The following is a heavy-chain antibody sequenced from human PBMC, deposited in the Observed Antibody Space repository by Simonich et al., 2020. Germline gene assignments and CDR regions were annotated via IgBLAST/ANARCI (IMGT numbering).Heavy chain of an antibody. J-gene: IGHJ4*02. V-gene: IGHV3-9*01. CDR1: GFTFDDYA. CDR3: AKDGGYCTNGVCYYFDY. D-gene: IGHD2-8*01. CDR2: IMWNRGSI. Sequence: EVQLVESGGGLVQPGRSLRLSCAASGFTFDDYAMHWVRQAPGKGLEWVSGIMWNRGSIGDADSVKGRFTISRDNAKNSLYLQMNSLRAEDTALYYCAKDGGYCTNGVCYYFDYWGQGTLVTVSS.